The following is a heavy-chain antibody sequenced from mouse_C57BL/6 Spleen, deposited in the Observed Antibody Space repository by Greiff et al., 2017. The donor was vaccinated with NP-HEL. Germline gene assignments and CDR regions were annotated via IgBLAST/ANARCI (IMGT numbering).Heavy chain of an antibody. Sequence: EVKLVESGEGLVKPGGSLKLSCAASGFTFSSYAMSWVRQTPEKRLEWVAYISSGGDYIYYADTVKGRFTISRDNARNTLYLQMSSLKSEDTAKYYCTREWGNYEYFDVWGTGTTVTVSS. CDR2: ISSGGDYI. CDR3: TREWGNYEYFDV. J-gene: IGHJ1*03. D-gene: IGHD2-1*01. V-gene: IGHV5-9-1*02. CDR1: GFTFSSYA.